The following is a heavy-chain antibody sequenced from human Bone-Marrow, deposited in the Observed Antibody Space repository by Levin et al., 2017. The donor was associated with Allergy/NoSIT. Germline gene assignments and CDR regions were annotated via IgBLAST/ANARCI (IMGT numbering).Heavy chain of an antibody. Sequence: GGSLRLSCTAPGVGLNSYWMNWVRQAPGTGLQWVASINQDGGDRDYVDSVKGRFTISRDNAKNSLYLEMNNLRAEDTAVYYCATACASSSCCCLYFRNWGQGAPVTVSS. J-gene: IGHJ1*01. CDR2: INQDGGDR. CDR3: ATACASSSCCCLYFRN. V-gene: IGHV3-7*01. CDR1: GVGLNSYW. D-gene: IGHD2-15*01.